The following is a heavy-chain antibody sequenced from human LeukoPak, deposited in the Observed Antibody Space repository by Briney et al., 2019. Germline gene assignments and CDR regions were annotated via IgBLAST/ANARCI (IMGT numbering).Heavy chain of an antibody. CDR2: INPNSGGT. CDR3: ARGGVLGDAFDI. Sequence: ASVKVSCKASGYTFSDYYMHWVRQAPGQGLEWMGWINPNSGGTNYAQKFQGRVTMTRDTSISTAYMELSRLRSDDTAVYYCARGGVLGDAFDIWGQGTMVTVSS. CDR1: GYTFSDYY. V-gene: IGHV1-2*02. J-gene: IGHJ3*02. D-gene: IGHD1-26*01.